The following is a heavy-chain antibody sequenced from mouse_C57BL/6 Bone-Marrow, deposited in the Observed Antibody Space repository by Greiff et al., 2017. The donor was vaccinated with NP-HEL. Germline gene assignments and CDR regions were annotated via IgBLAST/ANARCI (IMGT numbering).Heavy chain of an antibody. V-gene: IGHV1-63*01. CDR1: GYTFTNYW. Sequence: QVQLQQSGAELVRPGTSVKMSCKASGYTFTNYWIGWAKQRPGHGLEWIGAIYPGGGYTNYNEKFKGKATLTADKSSSTAYMQFSSLTSEDSAIYYCARAGYGNLDYWGQGTTLTVSS. CDR3: ARAGYGNLDY. J-gene: IGHJ2*01. CDR2: IYPGGGYT. D-gene: IGHD2-1*01.